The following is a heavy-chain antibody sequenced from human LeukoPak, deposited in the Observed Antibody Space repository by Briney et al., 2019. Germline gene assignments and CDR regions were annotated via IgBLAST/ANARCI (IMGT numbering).Heavy chain of an antibody. CDR1: GFTFSSYG. J-gene: IGHJ3*02. V-gene: IGHV3-30*02. CDR3: AKDSPPAKWLSGAFDI. D-gene: IGHD3-22*01. Sequence: PGGSLRLSCAASGFTFSSYGMHWVRQAPGKGLEWVAFIRYDGSNKYYADSVKGRFTISRDNSKNTLYLQMNSLRAEDTAVYYCAKDSPPAKWLSGAFDIWGQGTMVTVSS. CDR2: IRYDGSNK.